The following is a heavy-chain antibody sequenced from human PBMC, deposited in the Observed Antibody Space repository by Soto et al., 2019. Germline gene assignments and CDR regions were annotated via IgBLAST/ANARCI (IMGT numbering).Heavy chain of an antibody. D-gene: IGHD3-9*01. CDR1: GGSISSGGYY. Sequence: QVQLQESGPGLVKPSQTLSLTCTVSGGSISSGGYYWSWIRQHPGKGLEWIGYIYYSGSTYYNPSLKRRVTISVDTSKNQFSLKLSSVTAADTAVYYCARDKGESYYDILTGYENWFDPWGQGTLVTVSS. CDR2: IYYSGST. V-gene: IGHV4-31*03. J-gene: IGHJ5*02. CDR3: ARDKGESYYDILTGYENWFDP.